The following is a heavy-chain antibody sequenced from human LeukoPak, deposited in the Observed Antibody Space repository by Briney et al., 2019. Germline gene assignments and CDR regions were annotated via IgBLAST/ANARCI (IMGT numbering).Heavy chain of an antibody. CDR1: GGSISSGGYY. Sequence: SQTLSLTCTVSGGSISSGGYYWSWIRQHPGKGLEWIGYIYYSGSTYYNPSLKSRVTISVDTSKNQFSLKLSSVTAADTAVYYCAREDSSSWTFDYWGQGTLVTVSS. J-gene: IGHJ4*02. CDR2: IYYSGST. V-gene: IGHV4-31*03. D-gene: IGHD6-13*01. CDR3: AREDSSSWTFDY.